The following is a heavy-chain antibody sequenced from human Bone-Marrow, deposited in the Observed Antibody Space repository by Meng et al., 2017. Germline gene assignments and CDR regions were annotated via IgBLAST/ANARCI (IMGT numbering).Heavy chain of an antibody. J-gene: IGHJ4*02. CDR3: ARGGYCSGGSCN. CDR2: INHSGST. D-gene: IGHD2-15*01. Sequence: VQLQESGPGLVKPSGTLSLTCAVSGGAISSSNWWSWIRQPPGKGLEWIGEINHSGSTNYNPSLKSRVTISVDTSKNQFSLKLSSVTAADTAVYYCARGGYCSGGSCNWGQGTLVTVSS. V-gene: IGHV4-4*02. CDR1: GGAISSSNW.